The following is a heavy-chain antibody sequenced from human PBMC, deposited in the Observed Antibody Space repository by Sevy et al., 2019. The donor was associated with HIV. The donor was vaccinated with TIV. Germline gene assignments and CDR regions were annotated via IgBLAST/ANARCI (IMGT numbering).Heavy chain of an antibody. CDR3: ATGREYYEGNSGYFDY. CDR2: FDPEDGET. J-gene: IGHJ4*02. CDR1: GYTLTQLS. D-gene: IGHD3-3*01. Sequence: ASVKVSCKLSGYTLTQLSMHWVRQAPGKGLEWLGSFDPEDGETIYAQKFQGRFTMTEETSTDTADMELSSLRAEDTAGYYCATGREYYEGNSGYFDYLGQGTLVTRSS. V-gene: IGHV1-24*01.